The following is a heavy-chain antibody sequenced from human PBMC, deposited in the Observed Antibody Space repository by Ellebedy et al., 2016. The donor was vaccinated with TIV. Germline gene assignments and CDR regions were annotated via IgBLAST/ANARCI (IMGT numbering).Heavy chain of an antibody. V-gene: IGHV4-39*01. CDR1: GDSISSSSYF. Sequence: SETLSLXCSVSGDSISSSSYFWGWIRQPPGKGLDWIGIIYYSGSTYYNPSLNSRVTISIDTSKNQFSPNLSSVTAADTAVYYCARPLRSTVTTSIYFDYWGQGTLVTVSS. CDR2: IYYSGST. J-gene: IGHJ4*02. CDR3: ARPLRSTVTTSIYFDY. D-gene: IGHD4-17*01.